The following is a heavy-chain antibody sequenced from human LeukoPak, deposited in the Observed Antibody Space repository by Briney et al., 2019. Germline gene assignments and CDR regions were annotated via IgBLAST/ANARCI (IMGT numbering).Heavy chain of an antibody. CDR2: INHSGST. J-gene: IGHJ5*02. CDR3: ARELVAAIWFDP. V-gene: IGHV4-34*01. CDR1: GGSFSGYY. Sequence: SETLSLTCAVYGGSFSGYYWCWIRQPPGKGLEWIGEINHSGSTNYNPSLKSRVTISVDTSKNQFSLKLSSVTAADTAVYYCARELVAAIWFDPWGQGTLVTVSS. D-gene: IGHD2-15*01.